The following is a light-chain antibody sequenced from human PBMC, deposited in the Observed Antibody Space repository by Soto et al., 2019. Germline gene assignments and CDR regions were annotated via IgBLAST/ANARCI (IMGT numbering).Light chain of an antibody. CDR2: DVS. CDR3: HQRGGWPAT. Sequence: EIVLTQSPATLSLSPGERATLSCRASHSVGINLAWYQQKPGQSPRLLIYDVSNRATGIPARFSGSGAGTDFTLTITSLEPEDFAAYYCHQRGGWPATFGQGNRVEIK. CDR1: HSVGIN. J-gene: IGKJ1*01. V-gene: IGKV3-11*01.